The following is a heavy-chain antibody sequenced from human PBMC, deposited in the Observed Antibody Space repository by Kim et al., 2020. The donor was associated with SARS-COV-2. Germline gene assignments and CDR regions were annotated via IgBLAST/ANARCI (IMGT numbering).Heavy chain of an antibody. J-gene: IGHJ4*02. Sequence: ASVKVSCKASGYTFTSYHMHWVRQAPGQGLEWMAIINPSGGSTSYTYRFQGRVTVTSDTSTSTGYMELSSLRSEDTAVYYCAIGGSSTFSYSYFDSWGQGTLVSVSS. V-gene: IGHV1-46*01. CDR3: AIGGSSTFSYSYFDS. CDR1: GYTFTSYH. D-gene: IGHD6-13*01. CDR2: INPSGGST.